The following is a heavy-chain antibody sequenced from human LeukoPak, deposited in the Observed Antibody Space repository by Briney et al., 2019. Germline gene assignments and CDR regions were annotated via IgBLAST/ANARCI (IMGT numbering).Heavy chain of an antibody. J-gene: IGHJ4*02. CDR1: GGSFSGYY. V-gene: IGHV4-34*01. Sequence: SETLSLTCAVYGGSFSGYYWSWIRQPPGKGLEWIGEINHSGSTNYNPSLKSRVTISVDTSKNQFSLKLSSVTAADTAVYYCARGLSIAVANFGYYFDYWAREPWSPSPQ. CDR3: ARGLSIAVANFGYYFDY. CDR2: INHSGST. D-gene: IGHD6-19*01.